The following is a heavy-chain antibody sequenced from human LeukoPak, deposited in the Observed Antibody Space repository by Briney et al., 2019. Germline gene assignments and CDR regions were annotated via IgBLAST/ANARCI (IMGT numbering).Heavy chain of an antibody. CDR2: ISYDGSNK. CDR3: ARDWYCSSTSCSPFDY. V-gene: IGHV3-30-3*01. CDR1: GFTFSSYA. D-gene: IGHD2-2*01. J-gene: IGHJ4*02. Sequence: GGSLRLSCAASGFTFSSYAMHWVRQAPGKGLEWVAVISYDGSNKYYADSVKGRFTISRDNSKNTLYLQMNSLRSDDTAVYYCARDWYCSSTSCSPFDYWGQGTLVTVSS.